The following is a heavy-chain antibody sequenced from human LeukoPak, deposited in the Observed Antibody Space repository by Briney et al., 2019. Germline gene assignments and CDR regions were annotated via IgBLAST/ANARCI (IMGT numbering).Heavy chain of an antibody. J-gene: IGHJ6*02. CDR2: IYYSGST. D-gene: IGHD3-10*01. V-gene: IGHV4-59*08. CDR3: ARLISGSRVYYYYYGMDV. Sequence: PSETLSLTCTVSGGSISSYHWSWIRQPPGKGLEWIGYIYYSGSTNYNPSLKSRVTISVDTSKNQFSLKLSSVTAADTAVYYCARLISGSRVYYYYYGMDVWGQGTTVTVSS. CDR1: GGSISSYH.